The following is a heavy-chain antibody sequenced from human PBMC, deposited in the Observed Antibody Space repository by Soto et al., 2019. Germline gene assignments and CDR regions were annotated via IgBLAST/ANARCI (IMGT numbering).Heavy chain of an antibody. J-gene: IGHJ4*02. CDR1: GYTFTSYG. V-gene: IGHV1-18*04. CDR2: ISAYNGNT. CDR3: ARVVAENYYDSSGYQIDY. D-gene: IGHD3-22*01. Sequence: SVKGSCKASGYTFTSYGISWVRQAPGQGLEWMGWISAYNGNTNYAQKLQGRVTMTTDTSTSTAYMELRSLRSDDTAVYYCARVVAENYYDSSGYQIDYWGQGTLVTVSS.